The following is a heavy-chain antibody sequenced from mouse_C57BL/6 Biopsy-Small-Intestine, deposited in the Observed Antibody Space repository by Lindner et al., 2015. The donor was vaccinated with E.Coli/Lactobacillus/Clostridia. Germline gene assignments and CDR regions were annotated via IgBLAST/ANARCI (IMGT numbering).Heavy chain of an antibody. Sequence: SVKVSCKASGYTFTSYAISWVRQAPGQGLSGWDGLSGYNGNTAYAQKFQGRVTMTRDTSTSTSYMELRSLRSDDTAVYYCARVLRSCGGGVCTGYVDYWGQGTLVTVSS. CDR2: LSGYNGNT. V-gene: IGHV1S55*01. D-gene: IGHD1-1*02. J-gene: IGHJ4*01. CDR1: GYTFTSYA. CDR3: ARVLRSCGGGVCTGYVDY.